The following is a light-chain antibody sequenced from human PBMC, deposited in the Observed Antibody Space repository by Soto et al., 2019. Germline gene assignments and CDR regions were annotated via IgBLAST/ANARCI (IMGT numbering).Light chain of an antibody. V-gene: IGLV2-23*01. CDR3: CGYTSSATLV. Sequence: QSALTQPASVSGSPGQSITISCIGTSSDVGSYNLVSWYQQYPGKAPKLMIYEGSKRPSGVSNRFSGSKSGNTASLTISGLQAEDGAGYYCCGYTSSATLVFGGGTKLTVL. CDR1: SSDVGSYNL. J-gene: IGLJ3*02. CDR2: EGS.